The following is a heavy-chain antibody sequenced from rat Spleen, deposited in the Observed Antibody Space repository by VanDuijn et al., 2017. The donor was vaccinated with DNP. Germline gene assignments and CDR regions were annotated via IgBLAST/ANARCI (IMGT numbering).Heavy chain of an antibody. CDR2: ISYDGSRT. CDR3: ARHEEQPWFAY. J-gene: IGHJ3*01. D-gene: IGHD1-5*01. Sequence: EVQLVESGGGLLQPGRSLKLSCAASGFTFSDYAMAWVRQAPKKGLEWVATISYDGSRTYYRDSVEGRFTISRDNAKSTLYLQMDSLRSEDTATYYCARHEEQPWFAYWGQGTLVTVSS. V-gene: IGHV5-17*01. CDR1: GFTFSDYA.